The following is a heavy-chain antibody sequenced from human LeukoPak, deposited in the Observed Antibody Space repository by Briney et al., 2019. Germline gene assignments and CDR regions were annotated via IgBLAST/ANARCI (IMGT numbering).Heavy chain of an antibody. CDR1: GFTFSSYW. V-gene: IGHV3-7*01. J-gene: IGHJ4*02. Sequence: GGSLRLSCAASGFTFSSYWMSWVRQAPGKRLEWAANINQDGSEKYYVDSVKGRFIISRDNARNSLFLQMNILTAEDTAIYYCVREGAYSTSSPAGYWGQGTLVSVSS. CDR3: VREGAYSTSSPAGY. D-gene: IGHD6-6*01. CDR2: INQDGSEK.